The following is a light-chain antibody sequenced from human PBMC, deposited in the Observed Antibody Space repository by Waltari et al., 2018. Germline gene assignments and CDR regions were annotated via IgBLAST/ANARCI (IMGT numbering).Light chain of an antibody. J-gene: IGKJ2*01. CDR2: LVS. Sequence: DIVMTQSPLSLPVTPGEPASISCRSSQSLVESNGYTYLDWYLQKPGQSPQLLIYLVSNRASGGPDRVSGSGSGTDFTLKISRVEAGDVGVYYCMQALRSPHTFGQGTKLEIK. CDR1: QSLVESNGYTY. CDR3: MQALRSPHT. V-gene: IGKV2-28*01.